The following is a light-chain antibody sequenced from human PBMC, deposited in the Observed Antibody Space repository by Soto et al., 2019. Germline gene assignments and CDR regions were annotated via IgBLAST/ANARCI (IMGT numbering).Light chain of an antibody. CDR3: QQHGNTPLT. CDR2: GAS. CDR1: QTVGSRY. J-gene: IGKJ4*01. V-gene: IGKV3-20*01. Sequence: IVLTHSPGTLYLSPGETATLSCRASQTVGSRYLAWYQQKVGQAPRLLISGASNRATGIPDRFSGSGSGTDFTLIINRLEPDDFAMYYCQQHGNTPLTFGGGTKVDIK.